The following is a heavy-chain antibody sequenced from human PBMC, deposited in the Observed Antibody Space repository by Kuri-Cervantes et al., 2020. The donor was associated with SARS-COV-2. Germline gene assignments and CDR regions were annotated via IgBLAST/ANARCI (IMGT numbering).Heavy chain of an antibody. V-gene: IGHV1-24*01. J-gene: IGHJ4*02. CDR3: AKNWGASGWYPFDC. CDR1: GYTLTELS. D-gene: IGHD6-19*01. Sequence: ASVKVSCKVSGYTLTELSMHWVRQAPGKGLGWMGGFDPEDGETIYAQKFQGRVTMTEDTSTDTAYMELSSLRSDDTAVFYCAKNWGASGWYPFDCWGQGTLVTVSS. CDR2: FDPEDGET.